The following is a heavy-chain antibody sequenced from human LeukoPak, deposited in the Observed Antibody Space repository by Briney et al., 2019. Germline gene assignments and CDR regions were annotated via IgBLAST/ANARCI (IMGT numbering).Heavy chain of an antibody. CDR2: IYPGDSDT. CDR1: GYSFTSYW. D-gene: IGHD5-12*01. Sequence: GESLKISCKGSGYSFTSYWIGWVRQMPGKGLEWMGIIYPGDSDTRYSPSFQGQVTISADKSISTAYLQWSSLKASDTAMYYCARQAPYSGYDTPFDYWGQGTLVTVSS. V-gene: IGHV5-51*01. J-gene: IGHJ4*02. CDR3: ARQAPYSGYDTPFDY.